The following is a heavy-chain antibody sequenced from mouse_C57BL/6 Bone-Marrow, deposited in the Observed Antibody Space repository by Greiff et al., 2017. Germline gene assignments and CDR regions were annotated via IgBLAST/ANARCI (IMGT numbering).Heavy chain of an antibody. D-gene: IGHD3-2*02. Sequence: VQLQQSGTVLARPGASVKMSCKTSGYTFTSYWMHWVKQRPGQGLEWIGAIYPGNSDTSYNQKFKGKAKLTAVTSASTAYMELSSLTNEDSAVYYCTKLDSSGSLYAMDYWGQGTSVTVSS. CDR2: IYPGNSDT. V-gene: IGHV1-5*01. J-gene: IGHJ4*01. CDR1: GYTFTSYW. CDR3: TKLDSSGSLYAMDY.